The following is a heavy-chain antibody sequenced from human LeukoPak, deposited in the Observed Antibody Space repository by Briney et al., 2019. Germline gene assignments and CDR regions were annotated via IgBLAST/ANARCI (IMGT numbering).Heavy chain of an antibody. CDR1: GGSISSSSYY. V-gene: IGHV4-39*01. CDR3: ARHAAIRNYVGNSDS. D-gene: IGHD4-11*01. J-gene: IGHJ4*02. Sequence: KPSETLSLTCTVSGGSISSSSYYWGWIRQPPGKGLEWIGTIFYSGSTYYNPSLKSRVTVSVDTSKNQFSLKMSSVTAADTSVYYCARHAAIRNYVGNSDSWGQGTLVTVSS. CDR2: IFYSGST.